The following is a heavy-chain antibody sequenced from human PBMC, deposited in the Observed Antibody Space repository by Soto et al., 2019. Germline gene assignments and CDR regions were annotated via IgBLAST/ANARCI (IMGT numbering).Heavy chain of an antibody. V-gene: IGHV1-18*01. J-gene: IGHJ4*02. D-gene: IGHD2-2*01. CDR1: REGFASYA. CDR3: ARATYPYDSFDY. Sequence: GASVEVSWKACREGFASYARRWVRQAPGQGLEWMGWISAYNGNTNYAQKLQGRVTMTTDTSTSTAYMELRSLRSDDTAVYYCARATYPYDSFDYWGQGTLVTVSS. CDR2: ISAYNGNT.